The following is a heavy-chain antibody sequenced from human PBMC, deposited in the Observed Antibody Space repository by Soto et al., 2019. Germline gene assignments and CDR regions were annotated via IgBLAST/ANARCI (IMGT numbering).Heavy chain of an antibody. J-gene: IGHJ4*02. V-gene: IGHV4-39*01. CDR2: IYYRGNA. CDR3: ARLEGLATISYYFDF. D-gene: IGHD6-19*01. Sequence: SETLSLTYSVSDDSINSDKYYWGRIRQPPGKGLEWIGSIYYRGNAYYNPSLQTRVTISLDKSKSPFSLKLNSVTAADSAVYFCARLEGLATISYYFDFWGPGALVTVSS. CDR1: DDSINSDKYY.